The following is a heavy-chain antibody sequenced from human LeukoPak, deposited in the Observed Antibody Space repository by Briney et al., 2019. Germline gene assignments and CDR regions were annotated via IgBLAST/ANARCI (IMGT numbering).Heavy chain of an antibody. CDR2: IDPDDSDT. CDR3: ARGFGEFRFEY. Sequence: GESLKISCQGSGYSFPSYWIGWVRPIPGKGLEWMGIIDPDDSDTRYSPSFQGQVTISADKSISTAYLQWSSLKASDTDMYYWARGFGEFRFEYWGQGTLVTVSS. J-gene: IGHJ4*02. V-gene: IGHV5-51*01. CDR1: GYSFPSYW. D-gene: IGHD3-10*01.